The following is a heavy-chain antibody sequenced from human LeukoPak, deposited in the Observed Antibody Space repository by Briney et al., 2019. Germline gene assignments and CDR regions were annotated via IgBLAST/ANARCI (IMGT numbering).Heavy chain of an antibody. J-gene: IGHJ6*02. CDR1: GYTLTELS. V-gene: IGHV1-24*01. Sequence: ASVKVSCKVSGYTLTELSMHWVRQAPGKGLEWMGGFDPVDGETIYAQKFQGRVTMTEDTSTDTAYMELSSLRSEDTAVYYCATDLTIFGVVAGMDVWGQGTTVTVSS. CDR3: ATDLTIFGVVAGMDV. D-gene: IGHD3-3*01. CDR2: FDPVDGET.